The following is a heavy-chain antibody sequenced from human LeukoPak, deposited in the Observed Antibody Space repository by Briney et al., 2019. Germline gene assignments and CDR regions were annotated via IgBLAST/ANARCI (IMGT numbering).Heavy chain of an antibody. D-gene: IGHD4-17*01. CDR1: GYRFTNNW. V-gene: IGHV5-51*01. J-gene: IGHJ4*02. Sequence: GESLKISCKGSGYRFTNNWIAWVRQMPGKGLECMGVIYPGDFDTRYSPSFQGQVTISADKSISATYLQWSSLKASDTAMYYCARLDTVTTQSFDYWGQGTLVTVSS. CDR2: IYPGDFDT. CDR3: ARLDTVTTQSFDY.